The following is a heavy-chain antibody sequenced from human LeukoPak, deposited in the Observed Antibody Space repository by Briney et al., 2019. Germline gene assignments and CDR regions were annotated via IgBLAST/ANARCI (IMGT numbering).Heavy chain of an antibody. V-gene: IGHV4-4*07. D-gene: IGHD1-26*01. Sequence: SETLSLTCTVSGGSISSYYWCWIRQPAGKGLEWIGRIYTSGSTNYNPSLKSRVTMSVDTSKNQFSLRLSSVTAADTAVYYCARSPTPGGSYLLGSYYYMDVWGKGTTVTISS. CDR3: ARSPTPGGSYLLGSYYYMDV. CDR1: GGSISSYY. CDR2: IYTSGST. J-gene: IGHJ6*03.